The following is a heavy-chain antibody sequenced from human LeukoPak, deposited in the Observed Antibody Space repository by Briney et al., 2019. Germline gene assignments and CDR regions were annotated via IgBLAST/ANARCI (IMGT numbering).Heavy chain of an antibody. V-gene: IGHV1-24*01. CDR2: FDPEDGET. CDR1: GYTLTELS. CDR3: ATANLGYSSSHDVFDI. J-gene: IGHJ3*02. D-gene: IGHD6-13*01. Sequence: ASVKVSCKVSGYTLTELSMHWVRQAPGKGLEWMGGFDPEDGETIYAQKFQGRVTMTEDTSTDTAYMELSSLRSEDTAVYYCATANLGYSSSHDVFDIWGQGTMVTVSS.